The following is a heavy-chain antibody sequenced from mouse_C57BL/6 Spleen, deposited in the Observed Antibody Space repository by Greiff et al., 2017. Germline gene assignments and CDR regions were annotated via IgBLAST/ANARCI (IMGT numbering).Heavy chain of an antibody. Sequence: EVMLVESGGGLVQPGGSLKLSCAASGFTFSDYGMAWVRQAPRKGPEWVAFISNLAYSIYYADTVTGRFTISRENAKNTLYLEMSSLRSEDTAMYYCARQGAPTVTGNYYAMGYWGQGTSVTVSS. V-gene: IGHV5-15*01. J-gene: IGHJ4*01. CDR3: ARQGAPTVTGNYYAMGY. CDR1: GFTFSDYG. CDR2: ISNLAYSI. D-gene: IGHD2-2*01.